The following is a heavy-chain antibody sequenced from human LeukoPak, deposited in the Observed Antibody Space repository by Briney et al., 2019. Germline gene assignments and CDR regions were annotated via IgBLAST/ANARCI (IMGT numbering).Heavy chain of an antibody. D-gene: IGHD3-22*01. J-gene: IGHJ4*02. Sequence: SETLSLTCAVYGGPFSAYYWSWIRQPPGKGPEWIGEINHSGSTNYNPSLKSRVTISVDTSKNQFSLKLSSVTAADTAVYYCATTPYYYDTSGYSLGDYWGQGTLVTVSS. CDR1: GGPFSAYY. CDR3: ATTPYYYDTSGYSLGDY. V-gene: IGHV4-34*01. CDR2: INHSGST.